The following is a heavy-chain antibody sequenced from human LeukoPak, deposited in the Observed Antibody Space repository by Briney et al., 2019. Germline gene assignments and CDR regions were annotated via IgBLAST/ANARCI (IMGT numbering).Heavy chain of an antibody. CDR2: ISLGGVNT. D-gene: IGHD6-6*01. CDR3: AKNVMYSSSAVDY. J-gene: IGHJ4*02. CDR1: GFTSSSYA. Sequence: GGSLRLSCAAPGFTSSSYAMSWVRQAPGKGLEWVSAISLGGVNTYYADSVKGRFTVSRVNSKNTLYLQMNSLRVEDTAVYYCAKNVMYSSSAVDYWGQGTLVTVSS. V-gene: IGHV3-23*01.